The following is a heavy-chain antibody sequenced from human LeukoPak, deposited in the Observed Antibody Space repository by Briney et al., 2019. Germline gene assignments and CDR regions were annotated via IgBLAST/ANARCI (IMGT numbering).Heavy chain of an antibody. J-gene: IGHJ4*02. D-gene: IGHD4-17*01. CDR1: GYTFNSYY. Sequence: GASVKVSCKASGYTFNSYYRNWVRQAPGQGLEWMGIINPSGGSTSYAQKFQGRVTMTRDTSTSTVYMELSSLRSEDTAVYYCARESYGEEDNWGQGTLVTVSS. CDR2: INPSGGST. CDR3: ARESYGEEDN. V-gene: IGHV1-46*02.